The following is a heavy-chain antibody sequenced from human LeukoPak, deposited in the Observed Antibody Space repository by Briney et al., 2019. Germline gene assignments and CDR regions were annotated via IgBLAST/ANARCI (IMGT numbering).Heavy chain of an antibody. J-gene: IGHJ4*02. Sequence: ASVKVSCKASGYTFTSYGISWVRQAPGQGLEWMGCISAYNGNSNYAQKLQGRVTMTTDTSTSTAYMELKSLRSDDTAVYYCARDHYYYDSSGCVGYWGQGTLVTVSS. CDR3: ARDHYYYDSSGCVGY. V-gene: IGHV1-18*01. CDR1: GYTFTSYG. CDR2: ISAYNGNS. D-gene: IGHD3-22*01.